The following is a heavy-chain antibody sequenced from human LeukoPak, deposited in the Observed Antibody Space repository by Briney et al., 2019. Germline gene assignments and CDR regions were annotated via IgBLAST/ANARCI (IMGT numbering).Heavy chain of an antibody. Sequence: SGRSLRLSCAASGLTFSGAAMSWVRQAPGEGLEWFLVISDSGANSYYTASVRGRFTISRDNSKDTLFLQMNSLRAEDTAIYYCARDMQLSTWGLGTMVTVSS. J-gene: IGHJ3*01. CDR3: ARDMQLST. CDR1: GLTFSGAA. V-gene: IGHV3-23*01. CDR2: ISDSGANS. D-gene: IGHD3-16*02.